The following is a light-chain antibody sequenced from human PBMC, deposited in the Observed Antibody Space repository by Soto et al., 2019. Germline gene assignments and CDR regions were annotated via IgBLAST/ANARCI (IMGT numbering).Light chain of an antibody. V-gene: IGKV3-15*01. CDR1: QSVSSN. J-gene: IGKJ4*01. CDR2: GAS. CDR3: QQSSS. Sequence: EIVMTQSPATLSVSPGERATLSCRASQSVSSNLAWYQQKPGQAPRLLIYGASTRATGIPARFSGSGSGTEFTLTISSLQSEDFAVYYCQQSSSFGGGTKVEI.